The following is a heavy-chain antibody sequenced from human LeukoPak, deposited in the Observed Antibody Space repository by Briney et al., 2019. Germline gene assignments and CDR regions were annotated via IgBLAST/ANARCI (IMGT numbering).Heavy chain of an antibody. CDR1: GYSITSDYY. J-gene: IGHJ3*02. V-gene: IGHV4-38-2*02. CDR3: ARHPPRGQLGTAFDI. CDR2: IYHTGST. Sequence: SETLSLTCTVSGYSITSDYYWVWIRQPPGKGLECIGTIYHTGSTYYNPSLKSRVTISVDTSKNHLSLRLTSVTAADTAIYYCARHPPRGQLGTAFDIWGQGTMVTVSS. D-gene: IGHD3-16*01.